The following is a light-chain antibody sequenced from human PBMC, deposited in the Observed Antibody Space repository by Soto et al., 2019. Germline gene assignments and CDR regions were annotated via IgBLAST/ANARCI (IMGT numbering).Light chain of an antibody. J-gene: IGKJ4*01. Sequence: ETVLTQSPGTLSLSPGERATLSCRATQSVNNDYLAWYQQRPGLAPRLLIFGASGRATGIPDRFSGSGSGTDFTITISRLEHEDFAIYYCQQYGTSPLTFGGGTKVEIK. V-gene: IGKV3-20*01. CDR3: QQYGTSPLT. CDR1: QSVNNDY. CDR2: GAS.